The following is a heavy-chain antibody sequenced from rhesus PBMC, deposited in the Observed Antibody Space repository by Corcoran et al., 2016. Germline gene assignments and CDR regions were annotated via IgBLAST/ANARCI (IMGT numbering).Heavy chain of an antibody. J-gene: IGHJ4*01. D-gene: IGHD6-13*01. V-gene: IGHV3S5*01. Sequence: EVQLVETGGGLVQPGGSLKLSCAASGFTFSSYGMSWVRQAPGKGLEWVSAINSGGGSTYYADSVNGRFSIARNNLKKTLSLQMNSLRAEDTAVYYCAKARDYSSWSLVYWGQGVLVTVSS. CDR2: INSGGGST. CDR3: AKARDYSSWSLVY. CDR1: GFTFSSYG.